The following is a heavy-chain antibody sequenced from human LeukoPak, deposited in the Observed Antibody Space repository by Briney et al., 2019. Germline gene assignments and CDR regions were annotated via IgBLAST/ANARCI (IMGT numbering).Heavy chain of an antibody. V-gene: IGHV4-61*02. CDR1: GGSISSGDYY. CDR3: ARENGYDFLSPLMDV. D-gene: IGHD3-3*01. J-gene: IGHJ6*04. Sequence: PSETLSLTCTVSGGSISSGDYYWSWIRQPAGKGLEWIGRIYTSGSTNYNPSLKSRVTTSVDTSKNQFSLKLSSVTAADTAVYYCARENGYDFLSPLMDVWGKGTTVTVSS. CDR2: IYTSGST.